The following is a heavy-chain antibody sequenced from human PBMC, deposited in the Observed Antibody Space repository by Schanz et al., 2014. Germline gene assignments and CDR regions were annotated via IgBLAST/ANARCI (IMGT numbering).Heavy chain of an antibody. CDR2: ISSTSSYI. Sequence: EVQLVESGGGLVKPGESLRLSCAASGFTISSYTMNWVRQAPGKGLEWVSSISSTSSYIFYADSVKGRFTISRDNAKNSLYLQMNSLRAEDTAVYYCARDTAQSCIGPSCFEYFQHWGQGALVTVSS. CDR1: GFTISSYT. D-gene: IGHD2-2*01. J-gene: IGHJ1*01. V-gene: IGHV3-21*01. CDR3: ARDTAQSCIGPSCFEYFQH.